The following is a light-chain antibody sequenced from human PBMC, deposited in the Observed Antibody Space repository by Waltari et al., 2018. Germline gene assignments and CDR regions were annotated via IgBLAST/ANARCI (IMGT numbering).Light chain of an antibody. V-gene: IGLV2-11*01. CDR3: SSYAGSDTYIL. CDR2: SVT. J-gene: IGLJ2*01. Sequence: QSALTQPRSVSGSPGQSVTISCTGTGGVVGGYHYVLWYQQYPGKAPKLLIYSVTRRPSGVPDRFSGSRSGNTASLTISGLQPEDEADYYCSSYAGSDTYILFGGGTKLTVL. CDR1: GGVVGGYHY.